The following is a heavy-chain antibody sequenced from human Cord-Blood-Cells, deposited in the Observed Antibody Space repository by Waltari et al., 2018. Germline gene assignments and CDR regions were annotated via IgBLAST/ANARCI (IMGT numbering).Heavy chain of an antibody. CDR3: AREKNGDYFDY. V-gene: IGHV4-30-2*01. CDR2: IYHSGST. CDR1: GGSISSGGYS. J-gene: IGHJ4*02. D-gene: IGHD4-17*01. Sequence: QLQLQESGSGLVKPSQTLSLTCAVSGGSISSGGYSWSWIRQPPGKGLEWIGYIYHSGSTSYNPSLNRRVTISVDRSKNQFSLKLSSVTAADTAVYYCAREKNGDYFDYWGQGTLVTVSS.